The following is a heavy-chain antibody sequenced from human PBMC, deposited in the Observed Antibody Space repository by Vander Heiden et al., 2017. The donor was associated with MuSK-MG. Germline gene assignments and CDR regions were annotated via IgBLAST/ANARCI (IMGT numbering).Heavy chain of an antibody. D-gene: IGHD1-26*01. Sequence: QVQLVQSGGEVKKPGASVKASCKASGYTFTGYAMHGVRQAPGQRLEWMGWINAGNGNTKYSHNFQGRVTITRDTSASTAYMELSSLRSEDTAVYYCARDGGSVWYYYGMDVWGQGPTVTVSS. CDR1: GYTFTGYA. CDR3: ARDGGSVWYYYGMDV. V-gene: IGHV1-3*01. J-gene: IGHJ6*02. CDR2: INAGNGNT.